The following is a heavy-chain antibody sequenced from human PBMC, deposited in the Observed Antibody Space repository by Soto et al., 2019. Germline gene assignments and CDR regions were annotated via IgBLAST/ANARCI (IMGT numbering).Heavy chain of an antibody. J-gene: IGHJ5*02. D-gene: IGHD3-22*01. Sequence: SGPTLVNPTQTLTLTCTFSGFSLSTSGVGVGWIRQPPGKALEWLALIYWDDDKRYRPSLKSRLTITKDTSKNQVVLTMTNMDPVDTATYYCAHSFTMIVPGPGWFDPWGQGTLVTVSS. V-gene: IGHV2-5*02. CDR3: AHSFTMIVPGPGWFDP. CDR2: IYWDDDK. CDR1: GFSLSTSGVG.